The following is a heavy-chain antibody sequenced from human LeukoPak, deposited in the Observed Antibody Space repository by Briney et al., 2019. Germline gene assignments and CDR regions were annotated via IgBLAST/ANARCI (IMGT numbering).Heavy chain of an antibody. CDR2: IYYSGST. CDR3: ATSGYDTSPEY. CDR1: GGSISSSSYY. J-gene: IGHJ4*02. Sequence: SETLSLTCTVSGGSISSSSYYWGWIRQPPGKGLEWIGSIYYSGSTYYNPSLKSRVTISVDTSKNQFSLKLSSVTAADTAVYYCATSGYDTSPEYWGRGTLVTVSS. V-gene: IGHV4-39*01. D-gene: IGHD5-12*01.